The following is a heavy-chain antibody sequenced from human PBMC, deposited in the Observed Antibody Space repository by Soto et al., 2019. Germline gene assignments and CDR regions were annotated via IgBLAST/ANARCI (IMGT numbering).Heavy chain of an antibody. CDR3: ARRYGDAFDI. D-gene: IGHD2-15*01. V-gene: IGHV4-59*08. CDR1: GGSISSYY. J-gene: IGHJ3*02. CDR2: IYYSGST. Sequence: QVQLQESGPGLVKPSETLSLTCTVSGGSISSYYWSWIRQPPGKGLEWIWYIYYSGSTNYNPSLKSRVTTSVDTSKSQCSLKLISVSAGDTAVYYCARRYGDAFDIWGQGTMVTVSS.